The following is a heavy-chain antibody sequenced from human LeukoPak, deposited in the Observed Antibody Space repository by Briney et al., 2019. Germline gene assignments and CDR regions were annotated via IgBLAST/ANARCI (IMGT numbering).Heavy chain of an antibody. Sequence: PSETLSLTCAVYGGSFSGYYWSWIRQPPGKGLEWIGEINHSGSTNYNPSLKSRVTISVDTSKNQFSLKLSSVIAADTAVYYCAGHLRWWDYWGQGTLVTVSS. CDR3: AGHLRWWDY. J-gene: IGHJ4*02. D-gene: IGHD5/OR15-5a*01. CDR2: INHSGST. CDR1: GGSFSGYY. V-gene: IGHV4-34*01.